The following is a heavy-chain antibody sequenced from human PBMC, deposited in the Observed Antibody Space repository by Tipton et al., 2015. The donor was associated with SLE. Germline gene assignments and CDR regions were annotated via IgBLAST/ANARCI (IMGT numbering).Heavy chain of an antibody. Sequence: TLSLTCTVSGSSITAYYWTWIRQPPGKGLEWIGYIYYGGSTNYNPSLKSRVTISVDTSKNQFSLRLRSVTAADTAVYYCARDVAAEFDYWGQGTLVTVSS. V-gene: IGHV4-59*12. CDR2: IYYGGST. CDR1: GSSITAYY. D-gene: IGHD6-13*01. J-gene: IGHJ4*02. CDR3: ARDVAAEFDY.